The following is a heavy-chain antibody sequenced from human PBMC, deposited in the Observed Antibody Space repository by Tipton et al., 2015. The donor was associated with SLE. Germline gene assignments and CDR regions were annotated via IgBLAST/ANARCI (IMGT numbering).Heavy chain of an antibody. Sequence: TLSLTCNVSGDSLHSGRYSWGWFRQPAGKGLAWLGRIFTSGNTNYNPSLKSRITISVDTSKNQFFLKLSSVTAADTALYYCAREESSSWFPDAFDIWGQGTMVTCSS. CDR1: GDSLHSGRYS. CDR2: IFTSGNT. CDR3: AREESSSWFPDAFDI. D-gene: IGHD6-6*01. J-gene: IGHJ3*02. V-gene: IGHV4-61*02.